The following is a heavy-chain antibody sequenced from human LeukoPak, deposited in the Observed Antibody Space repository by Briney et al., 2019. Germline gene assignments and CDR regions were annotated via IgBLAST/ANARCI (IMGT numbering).Heavy chain of an antibody. D-gene: IGHD6-6*01. J-gene: IGHJ6*03. CDR1: GFTFSSYS. CDR2: ISSSSSTI. Sequence: PGGSLRLSCAASGFTFSSYSMNWVRQAPGKGLEWVSYISSSSSTIYYADSVKGRFTISRDNAKNSLYLQMNSLRAEDTAVYYCARQSSSSPPAAAHMDVWGKGPRSPSP. CDR3: ARQSSSSPPAAAHMDV. V-gene: IGHV3-48*04.